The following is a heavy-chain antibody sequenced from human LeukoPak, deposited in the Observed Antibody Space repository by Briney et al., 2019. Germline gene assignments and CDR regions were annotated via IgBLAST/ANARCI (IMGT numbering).Heavy chain of an antibody. V-gene: IGHV1-18*01. CDR3: ARDSSRYDLTYFDY. J-gene: IGHJ4*02. CDR1: GYTFTSYG. Sequence: GASVKVSCKASGYTFTSYGISWVPQAPGQGLEWMGWISAYNGNTNYAQKLQGRVTMTTDTSTSTAYMELRSLRSDDTAVYYCARDSSRYDLTYFDYWGKGTLVTVSS. CDR2: ISAYNGNT. D-gene: IGHD1-1*01.